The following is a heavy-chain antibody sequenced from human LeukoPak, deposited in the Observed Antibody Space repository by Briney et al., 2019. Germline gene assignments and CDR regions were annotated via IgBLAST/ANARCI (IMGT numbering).Heavy chain of an antibody. D-gene: IGHD2-2*01. Sequence: ASVKVSCKASGGTFSSYAISWVRQAPGQGLEWMGGIIPIFGTANYAQKFQGRVTITTDESTSTAYMELSSLRSEDTAVYYCARGVVPAASNWFDPWGQGTLVTVSS. CDR2: IIPIFGTA. V-gene: IGHV1-69*05. CDR3: ARGVVPAASNWFDP. CDR1: GGTFSSYA. J-gene: IGHJ5*02.